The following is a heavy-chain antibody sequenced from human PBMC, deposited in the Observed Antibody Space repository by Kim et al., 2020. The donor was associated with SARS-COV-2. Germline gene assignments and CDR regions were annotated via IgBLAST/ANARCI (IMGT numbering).Heavy chain of an antibody. CDR3: ARHSWDG. D-gene: IGHD1-26*01. J-gene: IGHJ4*02. CDR2: NGGKE. Sequence: NGGKEYYADSVKGRFAISRDNSKNTLYLQMNSLRSEDTALYYFARHSWDGWGQGTLVTVSS. V-gene: IGHV3-23*01.